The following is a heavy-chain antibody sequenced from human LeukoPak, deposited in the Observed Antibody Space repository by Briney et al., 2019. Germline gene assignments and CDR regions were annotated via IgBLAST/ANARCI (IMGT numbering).Heavy chain of an antibody. CDR1: GGTFSSYA. Sequence: VASVKVSCKASGGTFSSYAISWVRQAPGQGLEWMGGIIPIFGTANYAQKFQGRVTITADKSTSTAYMELSSLRSEDTAVYYCGRAGGSWGRGAPNGFDPGARETLVTVSS. CDR3: GRAGGSWGRGAPNGFDP. V-gene: IGHV1-69*06. D-gene: IGHD3-10*01. CDR2: IIPIFGTA. J-gene: IGHJ5*02.